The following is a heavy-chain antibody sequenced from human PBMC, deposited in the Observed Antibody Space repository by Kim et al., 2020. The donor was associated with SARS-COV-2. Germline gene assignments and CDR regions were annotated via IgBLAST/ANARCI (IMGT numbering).Heavy chain of an antibody. J-gene: IGHJ4*02. CDR1: GLTLSDYR. D-gene: IGHD2-15*01. CDR2: FNSDGSFT. Sequence: GASLRLSFAASGLTLSDYRIYWVRQAPGKGLVWVSRFNSDGSFTTYADSVKGRFTVSRDYADNSVYLQMNNLRVEDTAVYYCEVRATGGFVRWGQGTVV. V-gene: IGHV3-74*01. CDR3: EVRATGGFVR.